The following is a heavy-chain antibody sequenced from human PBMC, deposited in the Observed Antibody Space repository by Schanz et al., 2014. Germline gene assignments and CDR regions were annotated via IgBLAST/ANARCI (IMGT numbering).Heavy chain of an antibody. CDR1: TFTFSSDW. Sequence: EVQLAESGGGLVQPGGSLRLSCAASTFTFSSDWMSWVRQAPGKGLEWVANIKEDGSVKDYADSVTGRFTISRDNAKNTLYLQLNSLRAEDTAVYYCAKDAENTAMITDYFDYWRQGTLVTVSS. J-gene: IGHJ4*02. V-gene: IGHV3-7*05. D-gene: IGHD5-18*01. CDR2: IKEDGSVK. CDR3: AKDAENTAMITDYFDY.